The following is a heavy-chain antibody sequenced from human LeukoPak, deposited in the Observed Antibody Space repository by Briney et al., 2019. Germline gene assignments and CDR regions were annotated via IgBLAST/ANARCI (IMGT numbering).Heavy chain of an antibody. Sequence: SETLSLTCSVYGGSFSGYYWSWIRQPPGKGLEWIGEINHSGSTNYNPSLKSRVTISVDTSKNQFSLKLSSVTAADTAVYYCARFGSGWYYFDHWGQGTLVTVSS. CDR1: GGSFSGYY. D-gene: IGHD6-19*01. J-gene: IGHJ4*02. V-gene: IGHV4-34*01. CDR2: INHSGST. CDR3: ARFGSGWYYFDH.